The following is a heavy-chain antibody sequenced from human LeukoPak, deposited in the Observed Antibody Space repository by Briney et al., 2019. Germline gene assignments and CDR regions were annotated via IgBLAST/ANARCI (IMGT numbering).Heavy chain of an antibody. CDR1: GFTFSNYW. J-gene: IGHJ5*02. CDR2: INSAGNST. CDR3: ARAQAVAGTGGFDP. D-gene: IGHD6-19*01. V-gene: IGHV3-74*01. Sequence: GGSLRLSCAASGFTFSNYWMHWVRQAPGEGLVWVSRINSAGNSTSYADSVKGRFTISRDNAKNTLYLQMKSLRDEDTAVYYCARAQAVAGTGGFDPWGQGTLVTVSS.